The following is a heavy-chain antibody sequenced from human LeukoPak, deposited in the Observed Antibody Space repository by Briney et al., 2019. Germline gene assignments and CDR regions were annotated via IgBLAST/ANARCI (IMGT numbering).Heavy chain of an antibody. CDR1: GFTFSSYG. CDR3: ARDRGFIVLVPAAFDY. D-gene: IGHD2-2*01. V-gene: IGHV3-33*01. J-gene: IGHJ4*02. Sequence: PGGSLRLSCAASGFTFSSYGMHWVRQAPGKGLEWVAVIWYDGSNKYYADSVKGRFTISRDNSKNTLYLQMNSLRAEDTAVYYCARDRGFIVLVPAAFDYWGQGTLVTVSS. CDR2: IWYDGSNK.